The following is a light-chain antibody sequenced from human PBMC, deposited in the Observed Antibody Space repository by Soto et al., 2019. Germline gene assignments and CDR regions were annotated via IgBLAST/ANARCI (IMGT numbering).Light chain of an antibody. CDR3: RLVEGSVT. J-gene: IGKJ4*02. CDR1: QSIDSRW. CDR2: NTS. V-gene: IGKV3-20*01. Sequence: EIVLTQPPDTLSLSPGERATLSCRASQSIDSRWLAWNQQKPRQAPRLRIDNTSSRATGIPDRFSGSGSGTDFTLTISRLEPEDFAVYYCRLVEGSVTCGGGTKV.